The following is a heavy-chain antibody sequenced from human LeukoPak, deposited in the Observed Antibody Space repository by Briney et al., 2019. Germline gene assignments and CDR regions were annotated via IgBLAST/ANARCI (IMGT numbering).Heavy chain of an antibody. V-gene: IGHV6-1*01. CDR2: TYYRSKWYN. CDR3: ARDGGTSFDY. Sequence: SQTLSLTCAISGDSVSSKTSAWHWIRHSQSKALEWLGRTYYRSKWYNDYPISVKSRININPDTSKNQVSLQLNSVTPDDTGVYYCARDGGTSFDYWGQGTLVTVSS. CDR1: GDSVSSKTSA. D-gene: IGHD3-3*01. J-gene: IGHJ4*02.